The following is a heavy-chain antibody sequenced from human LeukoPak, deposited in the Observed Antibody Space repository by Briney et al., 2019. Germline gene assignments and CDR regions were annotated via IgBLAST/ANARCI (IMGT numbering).Heavy chain of an antibody. CDR3: ASEYCSGGNCYFDY. CDR1: EYSFATYW. J-gene: IGHJ4*02. D-gene: IGHD2-15*01. CDR2: IFPGDSDT. V-gene: IGHV5-51*01. Sequence: GESLKISCKGSEYSFATYWIGWVRQMPGQGLEWMGVIFPGDSDTRYSPSFQGQVTISADKSISTAYLQWSSLKASDTAIYYCASEYCSGGNCYFDYWGQGTLVTVSS.